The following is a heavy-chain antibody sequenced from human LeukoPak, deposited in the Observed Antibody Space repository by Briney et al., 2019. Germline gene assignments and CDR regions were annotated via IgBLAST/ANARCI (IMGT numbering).Heavy chain of an antibody. CDR1: GFTFSSYG. CDR3: ARSYSYGGIHY. V-gene: IGHV3-30*03. J-gene: IGHJ4*02. CDR2: ISYDGSNK. Sequence: GALRLSCAASGFTFSSYGMHWVRQAPGKGLEWVAVISYDGSNKYYADSVKGRFTISRDNSKNTLYLQMNSLRAEDTAVYYCARSYSYGGIHYWGQGTLVTVSS. D-gene: IGHD5-18*01.